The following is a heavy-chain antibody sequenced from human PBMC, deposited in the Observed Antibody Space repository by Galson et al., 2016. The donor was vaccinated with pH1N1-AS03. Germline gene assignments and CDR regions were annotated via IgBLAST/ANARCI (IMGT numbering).Heavy chain of an antibody. J-gene: IGHJ4*02. Sequence: ETLSLTCTVSGASISTQYWSWLRQSPGKGLEWIGYLYYGGENKYNPTLKSRITISGDTSKNQVSLSVSSVTAADTAVYYCARVRRILGNSYFFDYWGQGSLVTVSS. V-gene: IGHV4-59*11. D-gene: IGHD1-14*01. CDR2: LYYGGEN. CDR1: GASISTQY. CDR3: ARVRRILGNSYFFDY.